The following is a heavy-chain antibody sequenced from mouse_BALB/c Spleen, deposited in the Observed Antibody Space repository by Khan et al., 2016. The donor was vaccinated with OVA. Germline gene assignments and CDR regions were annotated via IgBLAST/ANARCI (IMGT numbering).Heavy chain of an antibody. J-gene: IGHJ3*01. CDR3: ASPNWFAY. CDR1: GFNIKDTY. V-gene: IGHV14-3*02. Sequence: VQLKESGAELVKPGASVKLSCTVSGFNIKDTYMHWVKQRPEQGLEWIGRIDPANGNTKYDPKFQGKATITADTSSNTAYLQLSSLTSEDTAVYYCASPNWFAYWGQGTLVTVSA. CDR2: IDPANGNT.